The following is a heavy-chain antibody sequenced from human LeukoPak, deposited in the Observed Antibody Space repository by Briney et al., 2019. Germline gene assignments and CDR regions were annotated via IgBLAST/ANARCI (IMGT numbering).Heavy chain of an antibody. J-gene: IGHJ6*02. CDR1: GYTFTNFD. CDR2: MNPNSGNI. CDR3: ARFQCSSTSCYMFRSSSYYYYGMDV. V-gene: IGHV1-8*01. D-gene: IGHD2-2*02. Sequence: ASVKVSCKASGYTFTNFDINCVPQATGQGLEWMGWMNPNSGNIAYAQKFQGRVTMTRNTSISTVYMELSSLRSEDTAVYYCARFQCSSTSCYMFRSSSYYYYGMDVWGQGTTVTVSS.